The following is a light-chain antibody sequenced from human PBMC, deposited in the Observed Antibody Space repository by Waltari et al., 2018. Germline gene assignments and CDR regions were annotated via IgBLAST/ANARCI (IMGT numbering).Light chain of an antibody. Sequence: DIQMTQSPSTLSASVGDRVSITCRASQSIGEWLAWLQQKPGKAPKVVFFKASTLETGVPSRFSGSGSGTEFTLTISSLQPDDFATYYCQQYNSYSPYTFGQGTKLEIK. J-gene: IGKJ2*01. CDR1: QSIGEW. CDR3: QQYNSYSPYT. V-gene: IGKV1-5*03. CDR2: KAS.